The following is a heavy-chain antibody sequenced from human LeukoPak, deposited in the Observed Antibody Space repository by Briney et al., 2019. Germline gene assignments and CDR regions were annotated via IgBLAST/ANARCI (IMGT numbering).Heavy chain of an antibody. V-gene: IGHV4-4*07. D-gene: IGHD5-12*01. CDR2: IYTSGST. Sequence: PSETLSLTCTVSGGSTSSYYWSWIRQPAGKGLEWIGRIYTSGSTNYNPSLKSRVTMSVDTSKNQFSLKLSSVTAADTAVYYCARERGYSGYDRGLFDPWGQGTLVTVSS. CDR1: GGSTSSYY. J-gene: IGHJ5*02. CDR3: ARERGYSGYDRGLFDP.